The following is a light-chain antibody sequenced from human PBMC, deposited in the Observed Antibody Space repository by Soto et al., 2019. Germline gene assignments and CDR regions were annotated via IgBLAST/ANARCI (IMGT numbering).Light chain of an antibody. CDR1: SSDIGGYNY. Sequence: QSVLTQPASMSGSPGQSVTISCAGTSSDIGGYNYVSWYQHHPGTAPKLIIYDVSSRPSGVSRRFSASKSGNTASLTISGLQAEDEADYYCSSFSVASPLFGTGTKVTVL. CDR2: DVS. J-gene: IGLJ1*01. CDR3: SSFSVASPL. V-gene: IGLV2-14*01.